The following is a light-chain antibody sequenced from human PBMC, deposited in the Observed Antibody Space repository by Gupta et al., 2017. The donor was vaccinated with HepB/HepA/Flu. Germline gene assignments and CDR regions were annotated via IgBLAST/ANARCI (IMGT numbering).Light chain of an antibody. CDR1: GRDVGGYNL. J-gene: IGLJ2*01. CDR3: CSYARGSTYVI. V-gene: IGLV2-23*02. CDR2: EVS. Sequence: QSALTQPASVSGSPGQSITISCTGTGRDVGGYNLVSWYQQHPGKAPKLIIYEVSRRPSGVSHRFSGSKSGITASLTIAGLQAEEEAIYYCCSYARGSTYVIFGGGTKLTFL.